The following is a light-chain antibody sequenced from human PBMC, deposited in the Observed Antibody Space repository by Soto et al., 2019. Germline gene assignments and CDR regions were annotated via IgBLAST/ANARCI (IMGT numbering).Light chain of an antibody. J-gene: IGKJ1*01. CDR1: QTVSSNY. CDR2: GSS. V-gene: IGKV3-20*01. CDR3: QQSGT. Sequence: EIVLAQSPGTLSLSPGERATLSCRASQTVSSNYLAWYQQKPGQAPRLLIYGSSTRATGIPDRFSGSGSGTDFTLTISRLEPKDFAVYYCQQSGTFGQGTKVEIK.